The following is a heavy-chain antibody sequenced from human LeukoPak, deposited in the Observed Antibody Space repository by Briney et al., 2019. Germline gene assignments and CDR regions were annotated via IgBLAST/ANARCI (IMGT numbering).Heavy chain of an antibody. Sequence: GGSLRLSCAASGFTFNIYALTWVRQAPGKGLEWISTVSDSGINTYYADSVKGRFTISRDNSKNTLYLQLNSKRAEDTALYYCAKTFGRPYRSTSCYDHWGQGTLVTVSS. CDR3: AKTFGRPYRSTSCYDH. D-gene: IGHD2-2*01. CDR1: GFTFNIYA. J-gene: IGHJ4*02. CDR2: VSDSGINT. V-gene: IGHV3-23*01.